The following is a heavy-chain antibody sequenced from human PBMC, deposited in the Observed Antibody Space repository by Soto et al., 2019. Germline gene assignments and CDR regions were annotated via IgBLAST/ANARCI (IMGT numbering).Heavy chain of an antibody. V-gene: IGHV4-59*01. Sequence: SETLSLTCTVSGASITSYYWSWIRQPPGKGLEWIGYIHNSGSTDYNPSLKSRVTISVDTSKNQFSLKLRSVTAADTAVYYCARDLRAWSGSYCGDWFDPWGQGTLVTVSS. D-gene: IGHD1-26*01. J-gene: IGHJ5*02. CDR1: GASITSYY. CDR2: IHNSGST. CDR3: ARDLRAWSGSYCGDWFDP.